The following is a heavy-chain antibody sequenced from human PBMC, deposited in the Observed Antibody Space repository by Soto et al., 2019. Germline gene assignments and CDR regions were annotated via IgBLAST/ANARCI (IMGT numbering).Heavy chain of an antibody. CDR2: SSSSGSTI. D-gene: IGHD6-6*01. CDR3: ARDFGIAARLSRFSGFVDY. J-gene: IGHJ4*02. Sequence: QVQLVESGGGLVKPGGSLRLSCAASGFTFSDYYMSWIRQARGKGLEWVSYSSSSGSTIYYADSVKGRFTISRDNAKNSLYLQMNSLRAEDTAVYYCARDFGIAARLSRFSGFVDYWGQGTLVTVSS. CDR1: GFTFSDYY. V-gene: IGHV3-11*01.